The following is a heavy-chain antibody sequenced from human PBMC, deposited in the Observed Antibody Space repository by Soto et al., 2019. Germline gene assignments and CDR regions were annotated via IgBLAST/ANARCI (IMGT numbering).Heavy chain of an antibody. CDR2: IWYDGSNK. J-gene: IGHJ4*02. CDR1: GFTFSSYG. D-gene: IGHD4-17*01. Sequence: GGSLRLSCAASGFTFSSYGMHWVRQAPGKGLEWVAVIWYDGSNKYYADSVKGRFTIPRDNSKNTLYLQMNSLRAEDTAVYYCARDPTYGDYISYYFDYWGQGTLVTVSS. V-gene: IGHV3-33*01. CDR3: ARDPTYGDYISYYFDY.